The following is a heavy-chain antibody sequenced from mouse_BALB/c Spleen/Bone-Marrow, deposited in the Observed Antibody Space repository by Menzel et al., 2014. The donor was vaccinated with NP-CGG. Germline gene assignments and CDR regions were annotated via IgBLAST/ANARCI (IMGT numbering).Heavy chain of an antibody. Sequence: VKLMESGPGLVAPSQSLSITCTVSGFPLTGYGVSWVRQPPGKGLEWLGMIWGDGSTDYNSALKSRLSITKDNSKSQVFLKMSSLQTDDTARYYCARDSFLITRALDYWGQGTSVTVSS. V-gene: IGHV2-6-7*01. CDR2: IWGDGST. CDR3: ARDSFLITRALDY. J-gene: IGHJ4*01. CDR1: GFPLTGYG. D-gene: IGHD2-4*01.